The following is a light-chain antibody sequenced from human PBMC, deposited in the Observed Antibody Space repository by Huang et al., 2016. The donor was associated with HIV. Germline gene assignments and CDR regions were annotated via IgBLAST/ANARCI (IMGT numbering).Light chain of an antibody. Sequence: DIQMTQSPSSLSASVGDRVTITCQASQDIRTYLNWYQQKPGNAPKVLSYAASNLETGVPSRFSGSGSGTDFTFTISSLQPGDIATYYCQQYDNLPWTFGQGTKVEIK. V-gene: IGKV1-33*01. CDR1: QDIRTY. CDR2: AAS. J-gene: IGKJ1*01. CDR3: QQYDNLPWT.